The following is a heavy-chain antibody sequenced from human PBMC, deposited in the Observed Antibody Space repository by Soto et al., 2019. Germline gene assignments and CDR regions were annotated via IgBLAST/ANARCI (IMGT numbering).Heavy chain of an antibody. CDR2: ISGSGGST. J-gene: IGHJ5*02. D-gene: IGHD3-10*01. Sequence: LRLSCAASGFTFSSYAMSWVRQAPGKGLEWVSAISGSGGSTYYADSVKGRFTISRDNSKNTLYLQMNSLRAEDTAVYYCVRTYGSGSYYQNWFDPWGQGTLVTVSS. CDR3: VRTYGSGSYYQNWFDP. CDR1: GFTFSSYA. V-gene: IGHV3-23*01.